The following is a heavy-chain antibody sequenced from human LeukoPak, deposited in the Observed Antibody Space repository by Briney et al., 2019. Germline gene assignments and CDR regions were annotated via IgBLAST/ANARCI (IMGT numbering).Heavy chain of an antibody. CDR2: IYRDDDK. J-gene: IGHJ4*02. D-gene: IGHD3-9*01. V-gene: IGHV2-5*02. CDR1: GFSLSTSGVG. Sequence: SGPTLVKPTQTLTLTCSFSGFSLSTSGVGVGWIRQPPGKALEWLALIYRDDDKRYSPSLKSRLTITKDTSKNQVVLTMTNMDPVDTATYYCAHYPYYDILTGYGFDYWGQGTLVTVSS. CDR3: AHYPYYDILTGYGFDY.